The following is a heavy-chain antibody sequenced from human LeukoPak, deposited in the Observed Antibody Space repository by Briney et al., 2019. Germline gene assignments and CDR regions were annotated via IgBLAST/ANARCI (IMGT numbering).Heavy chain of an antibody. CDR1: GGSISSGGYS. Sequence: PSETLSLTCAVSGGSISSGGYSWSWIRQPPGKGLEWIGYIYHSGSTYYNPSLKSRVTISVDRSKNQFSLKPSSVTAAGTAVYYCASDTGADDAFDIWGQGTMVTVSS. V-gene: IGHV4-30-2*01. J-gene: IGHJ3*02. CDR3: ASDTGADDAFDI. D-gene: IGHD1-14*01. CDR2: IYHSGST.